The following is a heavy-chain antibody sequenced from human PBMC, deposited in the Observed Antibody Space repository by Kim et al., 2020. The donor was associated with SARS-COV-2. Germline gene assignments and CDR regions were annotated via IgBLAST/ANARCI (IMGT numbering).Heavy chain of an antibody. CDR2: ISAYNGNT. J-gene: IGHJ4*02. Sequence: ASVKVSCKASGYTFTSYGISWVRQAPGQGLEWMGWISAYNGNTNYAQKLQGRVTMTTDTSTSTAYMELRSLRSDDTTVYYCARDLRRHIVVVTAMSGLVGYWGQGTLVTVSS. CDR1: GYTFTSYG. V-gene: IGHV1-18*01. D-gene: IGHD2-21*02. CDR3: ARDLRRHIVVVTAMSGLVGY.